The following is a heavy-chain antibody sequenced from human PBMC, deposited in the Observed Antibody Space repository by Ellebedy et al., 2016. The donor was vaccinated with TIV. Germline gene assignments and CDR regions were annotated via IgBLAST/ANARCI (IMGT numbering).Heavy chain of an antibody. CDR3: ARAPPGSGPDY. CDR1: GGSFSGYY. Sequence: GGSLRLSXAVYGGSFSGYYWSWIRQAPGKGLEWVAVMSYDGSSEFYADSVKGRVTISRDDSKNTLYLQMNSLRAEDTAVYYCARAPPGSGPDYWGQGTLVSVSS. CDR2: MSYDGSSE. D-gene: IGHD6-19*01. J-gene: IGHJ4*02. V-gene: IGHV3-30*19.